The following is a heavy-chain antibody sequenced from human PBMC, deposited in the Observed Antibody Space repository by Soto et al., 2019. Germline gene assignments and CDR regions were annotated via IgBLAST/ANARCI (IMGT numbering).Heavy chain of an antibody. CDR1: GFTFSSYA. D-gene: IGHD5-18*01. CDR2: ISGSGGST. Sequence: EVQLLESGGGLVQPGGSLRLSCAASGFTFSSYAMSWVRQAPGKGLEWVSAISGSGGSTYYADSVKGRFTISRDNSKNTLDLQMNSLRAEDTAVYYCAKDGKYSYGYDPFDYWGQGTLVTVSS. CDR3: AKDGKYSYGYDPFDY. V-gene: IGHV3-23*01. J-gene: IGHJ4*02.